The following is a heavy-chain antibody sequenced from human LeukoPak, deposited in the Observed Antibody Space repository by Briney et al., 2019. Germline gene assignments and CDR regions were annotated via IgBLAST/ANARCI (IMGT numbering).Heavy chain of an antibody. CDR3: AREFEYYDILTGYYPWTAFDI. CDR1: GGSISNSNYY. V-gene: IGHV4-61*01. CDR2: IYYSGST. J-gene: IGHJ3*02. D-gene: IGHD3-9*01. Sequence: SETLSLTCTVSGGSISNSNYYWDWIRQPPGKGLEWIGYIYYSGSTNYNPSLKSRVTISVDTSKNQFSLKLSSVTAADTAVYYCAREFEYYDILTGYYPWTAFDIWGQGTMVTVSS.